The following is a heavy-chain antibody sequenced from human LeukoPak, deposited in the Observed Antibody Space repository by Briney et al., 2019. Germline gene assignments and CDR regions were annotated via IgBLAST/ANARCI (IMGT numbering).Heavy chain of an antibody. J-gene: IGHJ4*02. CDR2: IYPGDSDT. D-gene: IGHD1-26*01. CDR1: GYSFTSYW. CDR3: AGLYGGSYFVSYFDY. V-gene: IGHV5-51*01. Sequence: GESLKISCKGSGYSFTSYWIGWVRQMPGKGLEWMGIIYPGDSDTRYSPSFQGQVTISADKSISTAYLQWSSLKASDTAMYYCAGLYGGSYFVSYFDYWGQGTLVTVSS.